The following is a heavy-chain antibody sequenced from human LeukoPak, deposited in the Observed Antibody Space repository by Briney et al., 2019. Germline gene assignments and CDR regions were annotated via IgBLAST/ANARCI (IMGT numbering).Heavy chain of an antibody. CDR1: GGSISNSY. D-gene: IGHD2-15*01. Sequence: SETLSLTCTVSGGSISNSYWCWVRQPAGKGLEWIGRISASGNTDYNPSLKGRVTMSVDTSKNQFSLRLTSVTAADTAVYYCASEGRSSTPGYWGQGTLVTVSS. V-gene: IGHV4-4*07. J-gene: IGHJ4*02. CDR3: ASEGRSSTPGY. CDR2: ISASGNT.